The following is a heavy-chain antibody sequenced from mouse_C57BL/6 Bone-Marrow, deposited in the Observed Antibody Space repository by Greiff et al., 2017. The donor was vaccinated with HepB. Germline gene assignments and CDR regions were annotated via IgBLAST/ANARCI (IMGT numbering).Heavy chain of an antibody. J-gene: IGHJ2*01. V-gene: IGHV3-6*01. CDR3: ARVFYDGYGEYYFDC. CDR1: GYSITSGYY. D-gene: IGHD2-3*01. CDR2: ISYDGSN. Sequence: VQLQQSGPGLVKPSQSLSLTCSVTGYSITSGYYWNWLRQFPGNKLEWMGYISYDGSNNYNPSLKNRISITRDTSKNQFILKLNSVTTEHTATYYCARVFYDGYGEYYFDCWGQGTTLTVSS.